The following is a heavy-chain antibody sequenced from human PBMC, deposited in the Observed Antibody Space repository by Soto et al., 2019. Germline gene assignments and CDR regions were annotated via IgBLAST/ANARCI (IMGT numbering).Heavy chain of an antibody. Sequence: LRLSCAASGFIFSDYYMSWIRQAPGKGLEWVSYISTGSSYTNYTDSVKGRFTISRDNDKNSLYLQMNSLRAEDTAVYFCARVIAVDDPIDYWGQGTLVTVSS. D-gene: IGHD6-19*01. CDR2: ISTGSSYT. CDR1: GFIFSDYY. CDR3: ARVIAVDDPIDY. V-gene: IGHV3-11*03. J-gene: IGHJ4*02.